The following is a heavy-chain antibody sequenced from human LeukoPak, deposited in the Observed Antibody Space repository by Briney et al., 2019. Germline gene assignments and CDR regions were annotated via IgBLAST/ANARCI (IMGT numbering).Heavy chain of an antibody. CDR3: TTDRSGYCSGGSCYDSSDDY. J-gene: IGHJ4*02. V-gene: IGHV3-15*01. CDR1: GFTFSNAW. D-gene: IGHD2-15*01. Sequence: GGSLRLSCAASGFTFSNAWMSWVRQAPGKGLEWVGRIKSKTDGGTTDYAAPVKGKFTISRDDSKNTLYLQMNSLKTEDTAVYYCTTDRSGYCSGGSCYDSSDDYWGQGTLVTVSS. CDR2: IKSKTDGGTT.